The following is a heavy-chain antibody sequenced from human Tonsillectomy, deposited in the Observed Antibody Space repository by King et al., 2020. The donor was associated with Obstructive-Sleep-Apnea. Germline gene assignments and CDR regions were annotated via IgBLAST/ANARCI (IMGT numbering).Heavy chain of an antibody. CDR1: GGSISSYY. CDR2: IYYSGST. Sequence: QLQESGPGLVKPSETLSLTCTVSGGSISSYYWSWIRQPPGKGLEWFGYIYYSGSTNYNPSLKSRVTISVDTSKNQFSLKLSSVTAADTAVYYCARTRGGSGSYYERLFDYWGQGTLVTVSS. D-gene: IGHD3-10*01. V-gene: IGHV4-59*01. CDR3: ARTRGGSGSYYERLFDY. J-gene: IGHJ4*02.